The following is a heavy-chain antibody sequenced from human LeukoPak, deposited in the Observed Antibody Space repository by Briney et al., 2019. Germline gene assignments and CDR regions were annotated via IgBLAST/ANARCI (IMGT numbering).Heavy chain of an antibody. Sequence: ASVKVSCKASGYTFTGYYMHWVRQAPGQGLEWMGWINPNSSGTNYAQKFQGRVTMTRDTSISTAYMELSRLRSDDTAVYYCARDTAMVTYWFDPWGQGTLVTVSS. D-gene: IGHD5-18*01. CDR2: INPNSSGT. V-gene: IGHV1-2*02. J-gene: IGHJ5*02. CDR1: GYTFTGYY. CDR3: ARDTAMVTYWFDP.